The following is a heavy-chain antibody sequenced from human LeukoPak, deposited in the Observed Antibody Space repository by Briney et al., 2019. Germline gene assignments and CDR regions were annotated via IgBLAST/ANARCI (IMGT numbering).Heavy chain of an antibody. V-gene: IGHV1-2*02. CDR1: GYTFTGYY. J-gene: IGHJ5*02. D-gene: IGHD3-16*01. CDR3: ARASFWESPINWFAP. CDR2: IDPNSGGT. Sequence: ASVKVSCKASGYTFTGYYMHWVRQAPGQGLEWMGWIDPNSGGTSYAQKFQGRVTMTRDRSISTAYMELSRLTSDDTAVYYCARASFWESPINWFAPWGQGTLVTVSS.